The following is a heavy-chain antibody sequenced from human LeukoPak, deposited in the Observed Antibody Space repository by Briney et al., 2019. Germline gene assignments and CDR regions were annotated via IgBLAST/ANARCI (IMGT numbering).Heavy chain of an antibody. CDR1: GGSISSSSYY. V-gene: IGHV4-39*01. J-gene: IGHJ4*02. D-gene: IGHD2-2*01. Sequence: SETLSLTCTVSGGSISSSSYYWGWIRQPPGKGLEWIGSIYYSGSTYYNPSLKGRVTISVDTSKNQFSLKLSSVTAADTAVYYCARGYCSSTSCFDFDYWGQGTLVTVSS. CDR3: ARGYCSSTSCFDFDY. CDR2: IYYSGST.